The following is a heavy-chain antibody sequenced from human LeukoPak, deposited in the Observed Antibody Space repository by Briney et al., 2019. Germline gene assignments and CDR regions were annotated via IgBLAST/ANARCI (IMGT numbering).Heavy chain of an antibody. CDR3: ARYLSGAFDI. CDR2: IKQDGSEK. Sequence: GGSLRLSCAASGFTFTNYWMSWVRQAPGKGLEWVADIKQDGSEKYYVDSVKGRFTISRDNAKNSLYLQMNSLRAEDTAVYYCARYLSGAFDIWGQGTMVTVSS. J-gene: IGHJ3*02. CDR1: GFTFTNYW. V-gene: IGHV3-7*01.